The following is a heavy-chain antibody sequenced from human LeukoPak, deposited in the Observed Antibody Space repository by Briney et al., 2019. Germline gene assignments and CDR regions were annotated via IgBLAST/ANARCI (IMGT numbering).Heavy chain of an antibody. CDR1: GGSMSNYY. V-gene: IGHV4-4*09. CDR3: ASLRAGTFYFDY. Sequence: SETLSLTCTVSGGSMSNYYWGWIRQPPGKGLEWIGYIYTSGSTNYNPSLKSRVTISLDTSKSQFSLKLSSVTAADTAVYYCASLRAGTFYFDYWGQGTLVTVSS. J-gene: IGHJ4*02. D-gene: IGHD6-19*01. CDR2: IYTSGST.